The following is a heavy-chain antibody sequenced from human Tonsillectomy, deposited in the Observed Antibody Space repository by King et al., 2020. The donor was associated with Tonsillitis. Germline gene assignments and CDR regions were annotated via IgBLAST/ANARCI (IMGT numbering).Heavy chain of an antibody. CDR2: IFYSGNT. V-gene: IGHV4-39*01. Sequence: QLQESGPGLVKPSETLSLTCTVSGGSISSSSHYWGWIRQPPGKGLEWIGSIFYSGNTYHNPSLKSRVTISVDTSKNQFSLMLSSVTAAVTAVYYCARHTWNGDYVLGYYFDYWGQGTLVTVSS. CDR1: GGSISSSSHY. D-gene: IGHD4-17*01. CDR3: ARHTWNGDYVLGYYFDY. J-gene: IGHJ4*02.